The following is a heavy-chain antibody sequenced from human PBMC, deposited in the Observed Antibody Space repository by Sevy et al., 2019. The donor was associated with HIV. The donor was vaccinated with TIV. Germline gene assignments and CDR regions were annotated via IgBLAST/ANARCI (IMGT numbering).Heavy chain of an antibody. V-gene: IGHV3-15*07. D-gene: IGHD5-12*01. J-gene: IGHJ6*02. Sequence: GGSLRLSCAASGFTFSNAWMNWVRQAPGKGLEWVGRIKSKTDGGTTDYAAPVKGRFTISRDDSKNTLYRQMNSLKTEDTAVYYCTTRGLIVATIIEDYYYYGMDVWGQGTTVTVSS. CDR1: GFTFSNAW. CDR3: TTRGLIVATIIEDYYYYGMDV. CDR2: IKSKTDGGTT.